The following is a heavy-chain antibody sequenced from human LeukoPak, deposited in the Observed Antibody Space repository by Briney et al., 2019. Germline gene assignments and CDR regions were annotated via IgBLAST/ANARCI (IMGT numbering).Heavy chain of an antibody. D-gene: IGHD6-13*01. V-gene: IGHV1-3*01. CDR3: ARGSAADLDY. CDR1: GYTFTRYV. CDR2: MNAGNGNT. J-gene: IGHJ4*02. Sequence: ASVKVACKPSGYTFTRYVMHWVRQAPGQKLECMGWMNAGNGNTKYSQKFQGRVTITRDTSASAVYMDLSSLRSEYTAVYYCARGSAADLDYWGQGTLVTVSS.